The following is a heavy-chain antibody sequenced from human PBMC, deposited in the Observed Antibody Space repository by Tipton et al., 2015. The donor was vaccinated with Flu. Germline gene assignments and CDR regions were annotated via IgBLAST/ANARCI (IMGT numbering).Heavy chain of an antibody. CDR1: GGSISSYY. D-gene: IGHD3-22*01. CDR3: ARSSPYYYDSSGYPNWFDP. V-gene: IGHV4-4*07. CDR2: IYTSGST. Sequence: TLSLTCTVSGGSISSYYWSWTRQPAGKGLEWIGRIYTSGSTNYNPSLKSRVTMSVDTSKNQFSLKLSSVTAADTAVYYCARSSPYYYDSSGYPNWFDPWGQGTLVTVSS. J-gene: IGHJ5*02.